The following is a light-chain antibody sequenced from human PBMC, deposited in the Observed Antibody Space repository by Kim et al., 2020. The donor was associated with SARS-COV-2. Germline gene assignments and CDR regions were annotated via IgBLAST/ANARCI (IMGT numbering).Light chain of an antibody. CDR3: NSRDSSGNHWV. V-gene: IGLV3-19*01. J-gene: IGLJ3*02. CDR2: GKN. CDR1: SLRSYY. Sequence: SSELTQDPAVSVALGQTVRITCQGDSLRSYYASWYQQKPGQAPVLVIYGKNNRPSGIPDRFSGFSSGNTASLTITGAQAEDEADYYCNSRDSSGNHWVFGEGTKLTV.